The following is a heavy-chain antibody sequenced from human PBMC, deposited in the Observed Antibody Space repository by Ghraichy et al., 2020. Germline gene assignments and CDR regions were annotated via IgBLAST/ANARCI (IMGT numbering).Heavy chain of an antibody. CDR3: ATVFSRVRGMDV. Sequence: SETLSLTCAVYGGSFSGYYWSWIRQPPGKGLEWIGEINHSGSTNYNPSLMSRVTISVDTSKNQFSLKLTSVTAADTAVYYCATVFSRVRGMDVWCQGTTVTVSS. D-gene: IGHD3-10*01. J-gene: IGHJ6*02. CDR1: GGSFSGYY. CDR2: INHSGST. V-gene: IGHV4-34*01.